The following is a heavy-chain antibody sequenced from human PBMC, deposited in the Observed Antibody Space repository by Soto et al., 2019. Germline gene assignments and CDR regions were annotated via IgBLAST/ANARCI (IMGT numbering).Heavy chain of an antibody. CDR2: INAGNGNA. J-gene: IGHJ6*02. D-gene: IGHD3-3*01. CDR1: GYTFTSYA. CDR3: ARERITIFGVVPMDGMDV. Sequence: ASVKVSCKASGYTFTSYAMHWVRQAPGQRLEWMGWINAGNGNAKYSQKFQGRVTITRDTSASTAYMELSSLRSEDTAVYYCARERITIFGVVPMDGMDVWGQGTTVTVSS. V-gene: IGHV1-3*01.